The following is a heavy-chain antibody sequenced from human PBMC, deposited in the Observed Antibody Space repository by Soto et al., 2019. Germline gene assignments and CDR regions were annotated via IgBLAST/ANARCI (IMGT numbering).Heavy chain of an antibody. J-gene: IGHJ4*02. Sequence: QVQLVESGGGVVQPGRSLRLSCAASGFTFSSYGMHWVRQAPGKGLEWVAVIWYDGSNKYYADSVKGRITISRDNSKNTLYLQMNSLRAEDTAVYYCARTLKGPYCSSTSCSVDYWGQGTLVTVSS. CDR1: GFTFSSYG. D-gene: IGHD2-2*01. CDR3: ARTLKGPYCSSTSCSVDY. V-gene: IGHV3-33*01. CDR2: IWYDGSNK.